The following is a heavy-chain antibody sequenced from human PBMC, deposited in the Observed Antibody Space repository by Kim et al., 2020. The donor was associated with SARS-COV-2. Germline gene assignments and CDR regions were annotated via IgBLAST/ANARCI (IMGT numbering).Heavy chain of an antibody. CDR2: INHSGST. V-gene: IGHV4-34*01. CDR1: GGSFSGYY. Sequence: SETLSLTCAVYGGSFSGYYWSWIRQPPGKGLEWIGEINHSGSTNYNPSLKSRVTISVDTSKNQFSLKLSSVTAADTAVYYCARVRGRSINIVVVPAARLPNWFDPWGQGTLVTVSS. D-gene: IGHD2-2*01. CDR3: ARVRGRSINIVVVPAARLPNWFDP. J-gene: IGHJ5*02.